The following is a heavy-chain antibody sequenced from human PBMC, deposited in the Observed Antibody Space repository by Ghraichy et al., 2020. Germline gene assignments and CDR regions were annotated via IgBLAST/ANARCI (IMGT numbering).Heavy chain of an antibody. V-gene: IGHV3-74*01. CDR1: GFSFTDYW. CDR3: VRSYKDGLRHFDY. CDR2: LNIDGTTV. J-gene: IGHJ4*02. D-gene: IGHD1-14*01. Sequence: LSLSCAASGFSFTDYWMHWVRQTPGRGLEWVSHLNIDGTTVNYADSVKGRFTISRDNAKNTMYLQMISLTVEDTAVYYCVRSYKDGLRHFDYWGQGTLVTVSS.